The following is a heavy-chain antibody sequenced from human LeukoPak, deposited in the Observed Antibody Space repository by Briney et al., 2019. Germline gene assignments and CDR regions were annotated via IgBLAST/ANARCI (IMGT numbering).Heavy chain of an antibody. D-gene: IGHD7-27*01. V-gene: IGHV6-1*01. CDR2: TYYRSKWYN. CDR1: GDTVSTYTAN. Sequence: SQTLSLTCAISGDTVSTYTANWNWIRQSPSRGLEWLGRTYYRSKWYNDYAVSVKSRITINPDTSKNQSSLQLNSVPPEDTAVYYCARVSLGRDPTGDPPFYFDSGGQGTLVTVSS. J-gene: IGHJ4*02. CDR3: ARVSLGRDPTGDPPFYFDS.